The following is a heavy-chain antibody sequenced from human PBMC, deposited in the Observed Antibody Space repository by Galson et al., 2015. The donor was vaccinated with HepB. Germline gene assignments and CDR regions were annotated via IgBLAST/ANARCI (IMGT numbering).Heavy chain of an antibody. V-gene: IGHV3-30-3*01. CDR1: GFTFSSYA. D-gene: IGHD2-2*02. CDR2: ISFDGNNK. J-gene: IGHJ4*02. CDR3: ARPIHQLLYAIGPPTY. Sequence: SLRLSCVASGFTFSSYAMHWVRQAPGKGLEWVALISFDGNNKYYADSVKGRFTISRDNSKNTLYLQMNSLRAEDTAVYYCARPIHQLLYAIGPPTYWGQGTLVTVSS.